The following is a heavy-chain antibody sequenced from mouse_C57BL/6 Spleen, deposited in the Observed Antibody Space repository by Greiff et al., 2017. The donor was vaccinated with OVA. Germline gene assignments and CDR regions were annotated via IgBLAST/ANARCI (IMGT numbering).Heavy chain of an antibody. V-gene: IGHV3-6*01. J-gene: IGHJ3*01. Sequence: EVKVEESGPGLVKPSQSLTLTCSVTGYSITSGYYWNWIRQLPGNQLEWMGYISYDGSNNYNPSLKNRIPITRDTSKNQFFLKLHSVTTEDTATYYCAKDNYSSSSWFAYWGQGTLVTVSA. CDR1: GYSITSGYY. CDR2: ISYDGSN. D-gene: IGHD1-1*01. CDR3: AKDNYSSSSWFAY.